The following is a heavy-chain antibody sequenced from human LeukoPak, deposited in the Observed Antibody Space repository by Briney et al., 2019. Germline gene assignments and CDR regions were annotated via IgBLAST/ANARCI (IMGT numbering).Heavy chain of an antibody. Sequence: PGGSLRLSCEASGFSFEDYAMHWVRQAPGKGLEWVSGINWSSDTKGYADSVKGRFTISRDNSKNSLYLQMNSLRAEDTAVYYCAREKRYYDFSDGMDVWGQGTTVTVSS. J-gene: IGHJ6*02. V-gene: IGHV3-9*01. CDR1: GFSFEDYA. CDR3: AREKRYYDFSDGMDV. D-gene: IGHD3-3*01. CDR2: INWSSDTK.